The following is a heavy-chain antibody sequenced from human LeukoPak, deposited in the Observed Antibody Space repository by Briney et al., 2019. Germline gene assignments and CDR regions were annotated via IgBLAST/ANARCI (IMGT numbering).Heavy chain of an antibody. J-gene: IGHJ4*02. CDR1: GFTFSSYG. CDR2: ISYDGSNK. V-gene: IGHV3-30*18. CDR3: AKDQRRGIVVVVAGPNDY. Sequence: GGSLRLSCAASGFTFSSYGMHWVRQAPGKGLEWVAVISYDGSNKYYADSVKGRFTISRDNSKNTLYLQMNSLRAEDTAVYYCAKDQRRGIVVVVAGPNDYWGQGTLVTVSS. D-gene: IGHD2-15*01.